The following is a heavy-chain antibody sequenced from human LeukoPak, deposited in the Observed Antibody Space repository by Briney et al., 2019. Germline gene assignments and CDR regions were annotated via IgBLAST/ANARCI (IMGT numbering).Heavy chain of an antibody. CDR1: GFTFSRYT. V-gene: IGHV3-64D*09. D-gene: IGHD6-19*01. CDR2: ISSNGGST. J-gene: IGHJ6*02. Sequence: GGSLRLSCSASGFTFSRYTMHWVRQAPGKGLEYVSAISSNGGSTSYADSVKGRFTISRDNSKNTVYLQVSSLRAEDTAVYYCVKDVGSYGMDVWGQGTTVTVSS. CDR3: VKDVGSYGMDV.